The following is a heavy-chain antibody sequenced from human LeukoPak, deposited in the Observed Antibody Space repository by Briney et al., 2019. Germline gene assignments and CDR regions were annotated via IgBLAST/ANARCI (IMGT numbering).Heavy chain of an antibody. CDR2: IKHDGSEK. CDR1: GFIFTNYF. CDR3: ARASSPYYGDYATD. D-gene: IGHD4-17*01. Sequence: GGSLRLSCAASGFIFTNYFMSWVRQAPGKGLEWVASIKHDGSEKYYVDSVRGRFTISRDNSKNTLYLQMNSLRAEDTAVYYCARASSPYYGDYATDWGQGTLVTVSS. J-gene: IGHJ4*02. V-gene: IGHV3-7*01.